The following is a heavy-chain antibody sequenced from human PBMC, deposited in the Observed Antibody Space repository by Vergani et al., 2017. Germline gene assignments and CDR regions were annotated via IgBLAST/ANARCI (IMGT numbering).Heavy chain of an antibody. Sequence: EVQLLESGGGLVQPGGSLRLSCAASGFTFSSYAMSWVRQAPGKGLEWVSAISGSGGSTYYADSVKGRFTISRDNAKNTLYLQMNSMRAEDTAVYYCAKAGDAPATTLSGEYWGQGTLVTVSS. V-gene: IGHV3-23*01. CDR1: GFTFSSYA. J-gene: IGHJ4*02. D-gene: IGHD1-26*01. CDR2: ISGSGGST. CDR3: AKAGDAPATTLSGEY.